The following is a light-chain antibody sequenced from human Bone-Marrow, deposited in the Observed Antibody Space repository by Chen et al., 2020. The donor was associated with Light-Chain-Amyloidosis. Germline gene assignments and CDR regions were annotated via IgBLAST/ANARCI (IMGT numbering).Light chain of an antibody. J-gene: IGLJ3*02. V-gene: IGLV3-21*02. CDR1: NIGSTS. CDR3: QVWDSSSDHVV. Sequence: SYVLTQPSSVSVAPGQTPTIACGGNNIGSTSVHWYQQTPGQAPLLVVYDDRDRPSGIPERLSGSNSGNTATLTISRVEAGDEADYYCQVWDSSSDHVVFGGGTKLTVL. CDR2: DDR.